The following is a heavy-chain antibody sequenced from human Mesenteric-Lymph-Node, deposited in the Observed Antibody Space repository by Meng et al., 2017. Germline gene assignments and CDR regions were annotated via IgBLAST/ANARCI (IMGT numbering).Heavy chain of an antibody. CDR3: AKGTTTPPGSGWGYYCDF. V-gene: IGHV3-30*07. Sequence: GESLKISCAASGFIFSSYWMSWVRQAPGKGLEWVAVISYDGSNKYYADSVKGRFTISRDNSKNTVYLQMNSLRAEDTAVYYCAKGTTTPPGSGWGYYCDFWGQGTRVTVSS. J-gene: IGHJ4*03. CDR1: GFIFSSYW. D-gene: IGHD3-10*01. CDR2: ISYDGSNK.